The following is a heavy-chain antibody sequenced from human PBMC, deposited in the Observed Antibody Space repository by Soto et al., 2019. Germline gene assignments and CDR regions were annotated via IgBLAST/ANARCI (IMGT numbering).Heavy chain of an antibody. CDR1: GFTFGDYA. D-gene: IGHD3-22*01. V-gene: IGHV3-49*03. J-gene: IGHJ4*02. CDR3: AREANYYDSSGYYLLTYFDY. Sequence: LRLSCTASGFTFGDYAMSWFRQAPGKGLEWVGFIRSKTYGGTTEYAASVKGRFTISRDDSKSIAYLQMNSLKTEDTAVYYCAREANYYDSSGYYLLTYFDYWGQGTLVTVSS. CDR2: IRSKTYGGTT.